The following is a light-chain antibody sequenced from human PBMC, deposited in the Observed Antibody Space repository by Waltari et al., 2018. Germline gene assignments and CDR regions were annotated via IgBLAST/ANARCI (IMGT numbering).Light chain of an antibody. J-gene: IGKJ1*01. Sequence: EIVLTQSPVNLSLSPGDRATLACRASQSFSRALAWYQQKPGQAPRRLIYDASTRAIGIPDRFSGGGSGTDFSLTISRLEPEDFAVYYCQHYVRLPVTFGQGTTVEIK. CDR2: DAS. CDR1: QSFSRA. CDR3: QHYVRLPVT. V-gene: IGKV3-20*01.